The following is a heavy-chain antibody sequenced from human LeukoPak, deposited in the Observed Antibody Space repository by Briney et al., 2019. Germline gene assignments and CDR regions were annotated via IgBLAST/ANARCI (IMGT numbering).Heavy chain of an antibody. CDR3: AKAWYCGGDCYTFDY. J-gene: IGHJ4*02. V-gene: IGHV3-23*01. Sequence: GGSLRLSCGASGFTFSSYALSWVRQAPGKGLEWVSAISGSGGSTYYADSVKGRFIISRDNSKNTLYLQMNSLRAEDTAVYYCAKAWYCGGDCYTFDYWGQGTLVTVSS. D-gene: IGHD2-21*02. CDR2: ISGSGGST. CDR1: GFTFSSYA.